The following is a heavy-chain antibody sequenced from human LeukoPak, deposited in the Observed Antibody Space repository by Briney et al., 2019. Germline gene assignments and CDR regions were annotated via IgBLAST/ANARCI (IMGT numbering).Heavy chain of an antibody. J-gene: IGHJ4*02. V-gene: IGHV3-30*01. CDR3: ARGVVATINYFDY. D-gene: IGHD5-12*01. CDR2: ISYDGSNK. Sequence: GGSLRLSCAASGFTFSSYAMHWVRQAPGKGLEWVAVISYDGSNKYYADSVKGRFTISGDNSKNTLYLQMNSLRAEDTAVYYCARGVVATINYFDYWGQGTLVTVSS. CDR1: GFTFSSYA.